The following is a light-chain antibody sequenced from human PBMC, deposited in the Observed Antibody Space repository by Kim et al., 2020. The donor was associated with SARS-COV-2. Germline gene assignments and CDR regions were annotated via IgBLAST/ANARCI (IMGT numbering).Light chain of an antibody. CDR3: QRTDSFPL. Sequence: SASVGDRVTITCRASQGIGSYLAWYQQKPGKAPKLLIHAASTLQDGIPSRFSGSGSGKDFTLTISSLQPEDFATYFCQRTDSFPLFGGGTKVEIK. CDR2: AAS. V-gene: IGKV1-12*01. J-gene: IGKJ4*01. CDR1: QGIGSY.